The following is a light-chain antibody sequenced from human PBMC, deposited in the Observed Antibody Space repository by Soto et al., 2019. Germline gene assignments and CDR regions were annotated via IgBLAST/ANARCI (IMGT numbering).Light chain of an antibody. CDR1: QYVSTN. Sequence: EVVMTQSPDTLSVSPGERATLSYRASQYVSTNLAWYQQRPGQAPRFLIYGASTRATGIPARFSGSGSGRDFKLTISSLQSEDFAVYYCQQYNDWPGGTFGQGTKVEIK. CDR2: GAS. V-gene: IGKV3-15*01. CDR3: QQYNDWPGGT. J-gene: IGKJ1*01.